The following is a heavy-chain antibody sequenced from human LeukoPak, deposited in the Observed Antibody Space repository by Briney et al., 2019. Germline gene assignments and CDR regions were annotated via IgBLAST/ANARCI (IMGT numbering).Heavy chain of an antibody. CDR1: GGSISSGGYY. Sequence: SQTLSLTCTVSGGSISSGGYYWSWIRQPPGKGLEWIRYIYHSGSTYYNPSLKSRVTISVDRSKNQFSLKLSSVTAADTAVYYCARDTTSVVPAAIFRRVSRWFDPWGQGTLVTVSS. CDR3: ARDTTSVVPAAIFRRVSRWFDP. V-gene: IGHV4-30-2*01. D-gene: IGHD2-2*01. CDR2: IYHSGST. J-gene: IGHJ5*02.